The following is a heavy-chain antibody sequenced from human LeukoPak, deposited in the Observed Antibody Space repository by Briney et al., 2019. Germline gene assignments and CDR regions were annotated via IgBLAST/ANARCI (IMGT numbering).Heavy chain of an antibody. V-gene: IGHV3-48*04. Sequence: GGSLRLSCAASEFTFSSYSMNWVRQAPGKGLEWVSYISSSSSTIYYADSVKGRFTISRDNAKNSLYLQMDSLRAEDTALYYCAKDTGRPTDAITMEDNAFDIWGQGTMVTVSS. CDR1: EFTFSSYS. CDR2: ISSSSSTI. J-gene: IGHJ3*02. CDR3: AKDTGRPTDAITMEDNAFDI. D-gene: IGHD3-3*01.